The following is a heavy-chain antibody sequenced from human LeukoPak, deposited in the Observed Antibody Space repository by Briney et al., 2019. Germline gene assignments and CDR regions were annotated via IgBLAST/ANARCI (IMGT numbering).Heavy chain of an antibody. D-gene: IGHD2-15*01. CDR2: IYYSGST. CDR1: GGSISSGGYY. V-gene: IGHV4-31*03. J-gene: IGHJ5*02. CDR3: ARGGYCSGGSCYSVWFDP. Sequence: SETLSLTCTVSGGSISSGGYYWSWIRQHPGKGLVWIGYIYYSGSTYYNPSLKRRVTISVDTSKNQFSLKLSSVTAADTAVYYCARGGYCSGGSCYSVWFDPWGQGTLVTVSS.